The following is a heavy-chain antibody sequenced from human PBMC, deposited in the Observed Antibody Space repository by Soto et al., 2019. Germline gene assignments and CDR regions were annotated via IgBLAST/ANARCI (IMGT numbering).Heavy chain of an antibody. Sequence: ASVKVSCKASGGTFYNYTFSWVRQAPGQGLEWMGSITPIYPTTNYAEKFQGRLTVTADGSTNTAYMELNSLTSEDTAVYYCARIPRYSFPTSDDLDSWGQGTLVTVSS. CDR1: GGTFYNYT. D-gene: IGHD5-18*01. CDR3: ARIPRYSFPTSDDLDS. V-gene: IGHV1-69*13. J-gene: IGHJ4*02. CDR2: ITPIYPTT.